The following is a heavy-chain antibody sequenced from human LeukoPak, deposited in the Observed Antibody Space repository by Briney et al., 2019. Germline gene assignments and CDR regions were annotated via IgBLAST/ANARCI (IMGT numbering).Heavy chain of an antibody. CDR1: GGTFSSYA. J-gene: IGHJ3*02. CDR2: IIPIFGTA. CDR3: ARGVVPATDAFDI. D-gene: IGHD2-2*01. V-gene: IGHV1-69*06. Sequence: SVKVSCKASGGTFSSYAISWVRQAPGQGLEWMGGIIPIFGTANHAQKFQGRVTITADKSTSTAYMELSSLRSEDTAVYYCARGVVPATDAFDIWGQGTMVTVSS.